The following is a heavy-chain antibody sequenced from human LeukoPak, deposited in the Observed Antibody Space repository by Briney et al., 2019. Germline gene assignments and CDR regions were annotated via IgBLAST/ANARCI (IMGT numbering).Heavy chain of an antibody. CDR1: GGSISSGGYY. V-gene: IGHV4-31*03. J-gene: IGHJ5*02. D-gene: IGHD3-22*01. CDR2: IYYSGST. Sequence: SQTLSLTCTVSGGSISSGGYYWSWIRQHPGKGLEWIGYIYYSGSTYYNPSLKSRVTISVDTSKNQFSLKLSSVTAADTAVYYCAREYYDSSGGGWFDPWGQGTLVTVSS. CDR3: AREYYDSSGGGWFDP.